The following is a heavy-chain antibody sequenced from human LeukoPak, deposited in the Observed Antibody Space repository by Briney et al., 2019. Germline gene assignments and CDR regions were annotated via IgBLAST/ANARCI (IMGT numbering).Heavy chain of an antibody. CDR1: GYTITNYD. CDR3: ARVYGDVDY. V-gene: IGHV1-8*03. CDR2: MNPKSGNT. J-gene: IGHJ4*02. D-gene: IGHD4-17*01. Sequence: ASVKVSCKASGYTITNYDINWVRQATGQGLEWMGWMNPKSGNTGYAQKFQGRVTITRSTSISTAYMELSSLTSEDTAMYYCARVYGDVDYWGQGTLVTVSS.